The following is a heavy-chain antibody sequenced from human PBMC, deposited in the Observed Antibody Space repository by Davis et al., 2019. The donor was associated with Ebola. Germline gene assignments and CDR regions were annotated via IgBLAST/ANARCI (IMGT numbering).Heavy chain of an antibody. V-gene: IGHV4-59*01. CDR1: AGSISSYY. J-gene: IGHJ4*02. CDR3: ASLADWNYVY. Sequence: SQTLSLTCTVSAGSISSYYWSWIRQPPGKGLEWMGYIYYSGSTNYNPSLKSRVTISVDTSKNQFSLKLSSVTAADTAVYYCASLADWNYVYWGQGTLVTVSS. D-gene: IGHD1-7*01. CDR2: IYYSGST.